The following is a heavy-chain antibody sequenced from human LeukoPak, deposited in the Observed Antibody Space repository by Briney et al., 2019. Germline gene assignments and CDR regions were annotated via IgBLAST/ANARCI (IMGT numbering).Heavy chain of an antibody. V-gene: IGHV4-59*01. J-gene: IGHJ3*02. D-gene: IGHD6-13*01. CDR3: ARPAAQTPYDAFDI. CDR1: GGSITSYY. Sequence: PSETLSLTCTVSGGSITSYYWSWIRQPPGKGLEWTGYIYYSGSTNYNPSLKSQVTISVDTSKNQFSLKLSSVTAADTAVYYCARPAAQTPYDAFDIWGQGTMVTVSS. CDR2: IYYSGST.